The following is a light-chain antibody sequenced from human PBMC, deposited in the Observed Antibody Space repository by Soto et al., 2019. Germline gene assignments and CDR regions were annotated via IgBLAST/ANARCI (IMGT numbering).Light chain of an antibody. CDR1: SSDVGGYNS. CDR3: SSYTTGGSYV. V-gene: IGLV2-14*01. J-gene: IGLJ1*01. Sequence: QSALTQPASVSGSPGLSIAISCTGTSSDVGGYNSVSWYQQHPGKAPKLMIYDVSNRPSGVSNRFSCSKSGNTASLTISGLQDEEEGDYYCSSYTTGGSYVFGTGTKLTVL. CDR2: DVS.